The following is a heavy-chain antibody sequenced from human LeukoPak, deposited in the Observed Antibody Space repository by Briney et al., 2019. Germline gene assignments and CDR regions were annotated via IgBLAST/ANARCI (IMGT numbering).Heavy chain of an antibody. CDR2: SRVYNGNT. V-gene: IGHV1-18*01. D-gene: IGHD1-1*01. J-gene: IGHJ4*02. CDR3: AKGRRVDADDHFDY. Sequence: ASVKVSCKASGYTFMSYGIHWVRQAPGQGLEWMGWSRVYNGNTKYAQKFQGRVTMTTDSSTSTAYMELRTLISDDTAVYYCAKGRRVDADDHFDYWGQGTLVTVSS. CDR1: GYTFMSYG.